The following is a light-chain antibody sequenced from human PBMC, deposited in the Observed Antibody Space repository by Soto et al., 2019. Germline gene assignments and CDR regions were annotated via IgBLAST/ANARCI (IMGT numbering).Light chain of an antibody. CDR2: KAS. J-gene: IGKJ1*01. CDR3: QHYNSYSEA. Sequence: DIQMTQSPSTLSGSVGDRVTITCRASQTISSWLAWYQQKQGKAPKLLIYKASTLKSGVPSRFSGSGSGTEFTRTISSLQPDEFATYYCQHYNSYSEAFGQGTKVELK. CDR1: QTISSW. V-gene: IGKV1-5*03.